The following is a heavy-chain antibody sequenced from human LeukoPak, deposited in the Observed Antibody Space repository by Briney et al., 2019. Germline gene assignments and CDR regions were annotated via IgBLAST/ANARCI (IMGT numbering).Heavy chain of an antibody. CDR3: ARAPGLRCQLWVDY. CDR2: INPNSGGT. Sequence: ASVKVSCKASGYTFTGYYMHWVRQAPGQGIEWMGWINPNSGGTNYAQKFQGRVTMTRDTSISTAYMELSRLRSDDTAVYYCARAPGLRCQLWVDYWGQGTLVTVSS. CDR1: GYTFTGYY. D-gene: IGHD5-18*01. V-gene: IGHV1-2*02. J-gene: IGHJ4*02.